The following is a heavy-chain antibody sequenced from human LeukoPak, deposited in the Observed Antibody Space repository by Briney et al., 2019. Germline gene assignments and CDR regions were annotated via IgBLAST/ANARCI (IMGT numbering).Heavy chain of an antibody. CDR2: ITNSGSTT. J-gene: IGHJ6*03. Sequence: GGSLRLSCVASGFTFSDYYMSWIRQAPGKGLEWISYITNSGSTTFYADSVKGRFSISRDNANNSLFLQMNSLRAEDTAVYYCTRGGLTPAYGSGKVDYYYYYMDVWGKGTTVTVSS. D-gene: IGHD3-10*01. CDR3: TRGGLTPAYGSGKVDYYYYYMDV. CDR1: GFTFSDYY. V-gene: IGHV3-11*04.